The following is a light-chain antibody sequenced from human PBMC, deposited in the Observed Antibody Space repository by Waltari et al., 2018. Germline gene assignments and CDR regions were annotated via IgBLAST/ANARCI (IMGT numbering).Light chain of an antibody. CDR2: YDS. Sequence: SYVLTQPPSVSVAPGKTARIPCGGNNIGSKSVHWYQQKPGQAPVLVIYYDSDRPSGIPERFSGSNSGNTATLTISRVEAGDEADYYCQVWDSSSDHRGVFGGGTKLTVL. CDR3: QVWDSSSDHRGV. V-gene: IGLV3-21*04. CDR1: NIGSKS. J-gene: IGLJ2*01.